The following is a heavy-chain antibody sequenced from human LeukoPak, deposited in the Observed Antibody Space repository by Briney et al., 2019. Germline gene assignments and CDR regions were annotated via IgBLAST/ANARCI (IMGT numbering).Heavy chain of an antibody. CDR2: IYHSGST. V-gene: IGHV4-4*02. D-gene: IGHD3-9*01. CDR1: GGSISSSNW. CDR3: AREFWYYDILTGYPVPSQFDP. J-gene: IGHJ5*02. Sequence: SGSLSLTCAVSGGSISSSNWWSWVRPPPGKGLEWIGEIYHSGSTNYNPSLKSRVTISVDKSKNQFSLKLSSVTAADTAVYYCAREFWYYDILTGYPVPSQFDPWGQGTLVTVSS.